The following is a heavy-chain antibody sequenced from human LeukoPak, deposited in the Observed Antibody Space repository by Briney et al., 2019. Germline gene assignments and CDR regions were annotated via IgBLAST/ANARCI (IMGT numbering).Heavy chain of an antibody. CDR2: FSAYNGNT. Sequence: ASVKVSCKASGYTFTSYGISWVRQAPGQGLEWMGWFSAYNGNTNYAQKLQGRVTMTTDTSTSTAYMELRSLRSDDTAVYYRARDRSWVGYSYGSPLGYWGQGTLVTVSS. CDR3: ARDRSWVGYSYGSPLGY. D-gene: IGHD5-18*01. V-gene: IGHV1-18*01. J-gene: IGHJ4*02. CDR1: GYTFTSYG.